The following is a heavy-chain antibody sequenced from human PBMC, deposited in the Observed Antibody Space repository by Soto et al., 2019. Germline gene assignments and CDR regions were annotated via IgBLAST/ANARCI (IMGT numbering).Heavy chain of an antibody. V-gene: IGHV5-51*01. CDR1: GYTFTNYW. CDR2: IYPDDSDT. J-gene: IGHJ4*02. D-gene: IGHD3-9*01. Sequence: GESLKISCKGSGYTFTNYWIGWVRQMPGKGLEWMGIIYPDDSDTRYSPSFQGQVTISADKSISTAYLQWSSLKASDTAMYYCARPSADRYFDQFDYWGQGTLVTVSS. CDR3: ARPSADRYFDQFDY.